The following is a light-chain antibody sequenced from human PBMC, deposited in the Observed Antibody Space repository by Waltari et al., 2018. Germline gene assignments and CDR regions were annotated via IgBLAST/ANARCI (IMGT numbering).Light chain of an antibody. V-gene: IGKV4-1*01. CDR2: RAS. J-gene: IGKJ2*01. Sequence: DIVMTQSPDSLAVSLGERATINCKSSQSVFYSSKNKNYLAWYQQNTGQAPKLLIYRASTRESGVPDRFSGSGSGTDFTLTISSLQAEDVAVYYCQQYYGNPRTFGQGTKLEIK. CDR3: QQYYGNPRT. CDR1: QSVFYSSKNKNY.